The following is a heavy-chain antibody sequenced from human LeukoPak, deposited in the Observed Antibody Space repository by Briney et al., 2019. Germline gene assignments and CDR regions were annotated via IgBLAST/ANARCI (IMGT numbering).Heavy chain of an antibody. CDR2: ISSSSSTI. CDR1: GFTFSSYE. CDR3: ARDRGVSDYGDYIEDYYFGMDV. Sequence: GGSLRLSCAASGFTFSSYEMNWVRQAPGKGLEWVSYISSSSSTIYYADSVKGRFTISRDNAKNSLYLQMNSLRGEDTAVYYCARDRGVSDYGDYIEDYYFGMDVWGQGTTVTVSS. J-gene: IGHJ6*02. D-gene: IGHD4-17*01. V-gene: IGHV3-48*03.